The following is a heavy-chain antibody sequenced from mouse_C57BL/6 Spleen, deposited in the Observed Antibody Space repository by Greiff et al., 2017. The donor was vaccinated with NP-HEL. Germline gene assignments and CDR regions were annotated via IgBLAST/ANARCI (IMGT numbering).Heavy chain of an antibody. CDR1: GYTFTDYN. J-gene: IGHJ4*01. CDR3: ARDCYLGYYAMDY. CDR2: INPNNGGT. V-gene: IGHV1-18*01. D-gene: IGHD2-3*01. Sequence: EVQLQQSGPELVKPGASVKIPCKASGYTFTDYNMDWVKQSHGKSLEWIGDINPNNGGTIYNQKFKGKATLTVDKSSSTAYMGLRSLTSEDTAVYYCARDCYLGYYAMDYWGQGTSVTVSS.